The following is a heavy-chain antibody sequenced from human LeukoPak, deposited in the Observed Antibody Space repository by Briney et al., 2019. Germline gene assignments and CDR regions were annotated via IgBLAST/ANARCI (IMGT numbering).Heavy chain of an antibody. CDR1: GFTFNSYG. V-gene: IGHV3-30*02. D-gene: IGHD1-26*01. Sequence: GGSLRLSCAASGFTFNSYGMHWVRQAPGKGVEWVAFILYDGSKEYYADSVKGRFTISRDNSKNTLYLQMNSLRAEDTAVYYCARAGRSYDDAFDIWGQGTMVTVSS. J-gene: IGHJ3*02. CDR3: ARAGRSYDDAFDI. CDR2: ILYDGSKE.